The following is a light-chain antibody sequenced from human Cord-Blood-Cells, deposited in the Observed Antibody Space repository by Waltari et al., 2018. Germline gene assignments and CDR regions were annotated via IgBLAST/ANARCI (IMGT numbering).Light chain of an antibody. Sequence: DIQMTQSPSSLSASVGDRVTIPCRASQGISNYLAWYQQKPGKVPKLLIYAASTLQSGVPSRFSGSGSGTDFTLTISSLQPEDVATYYCQKYNSAPPYTFGQGTKLEIK. J-gene: IGKJ2*01. CDR1: QGISNY. CDR2: AAS. V-gene: IGKV1-27*01. CDR3: QKYNSAPPYT.